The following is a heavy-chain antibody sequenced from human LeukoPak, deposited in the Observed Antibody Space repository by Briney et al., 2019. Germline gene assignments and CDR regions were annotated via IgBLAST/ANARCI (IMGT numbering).Heavy chain of an antibody. CDR1: GFTITGYY. Sequence: ASVKVSRTASGFTITGYYMHWVRQAPGQGLEWMAWINPNNDGSVYAQKFQGRVTMTRDTSINTAYMELYRLKSDDTAVYYCARKRGVGVDTNAFDMWGQGTMVTVSS. CDR3: ARKRGVGVDTNAFDM. J-gene: IGHJ3*02. V-gene: IGHV1-2*02. D-gene: IGHD1-26*01. CDR2: INPNNDGS.